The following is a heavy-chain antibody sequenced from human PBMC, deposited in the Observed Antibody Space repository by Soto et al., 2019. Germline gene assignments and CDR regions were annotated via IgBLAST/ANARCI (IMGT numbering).Heavy chain of an antibody. CDR3: ARDSSRSFGLGYCSGGSCYPYY. CDR1: GFTVSSNY. V-gene: IGHV3-66*01. Sequence: GGSLRLSCAASGFTVSSNYMSWVRQAPGKRLEWVSVIYSGGSTYYADSVKGRFTISRDNSKNTLYLQMNSLRAEDTAVYYCARDSSRSFGLGYCSGGSCYPYYWGQGTLVTVSS. D-gene: IGHD2-15*01. J-gene: IGHJ4*02. CDR2: IYSGGST.